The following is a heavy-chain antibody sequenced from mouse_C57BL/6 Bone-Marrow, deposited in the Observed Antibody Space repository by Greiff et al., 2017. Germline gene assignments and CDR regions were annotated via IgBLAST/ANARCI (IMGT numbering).Heavy chain of an antibody. CDR1: GFTFSNYW. CDR3: TRYYGSSCYWYFDV. J-gene: IGHJ1*03. V-gene: IGHV6-3*01. CDR2: IRLKSDNYAT. D-gene: IGHD1-1*01. Sequence: DVMLVESGGGLVQPGGSMKLSCVASGFTFSNYWMNWVRQSPEKGLEWVAQIRLKSDNYATHYAESVKGRFTISRDDSKSSVYLQMNNLRAEDTGIYYCTRYYGSSCYWYFDVWGTGTTVTVSS.